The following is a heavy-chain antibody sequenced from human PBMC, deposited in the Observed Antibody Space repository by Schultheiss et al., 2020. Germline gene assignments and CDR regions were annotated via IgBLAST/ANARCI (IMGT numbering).Heavy chain of an antibody. D-gene: IGHD6-19*01. V-gene: IGHV1-2*02. J-gene: IGHJ4*02. CDR3: ARDRSIAVAGTDY. CDR1: GYTFTGYY. CDR2: INPNSGGT. Sequence: AAVKVSCKASGYTFTGYYMHWVRQAPGQGLEWMGWINPNSGGTNYAQKFQGRVTMTRDTSISTAYMELSRLRSDDTAVYYCARDRSIAVAGTDYWGQGTLFTVAS.